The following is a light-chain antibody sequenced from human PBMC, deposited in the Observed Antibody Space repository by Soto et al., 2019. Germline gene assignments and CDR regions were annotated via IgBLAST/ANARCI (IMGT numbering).Light chain of an antibody. CDR1: QSLLYDDGNTY. CDR2: RVS. CDR3: MQGTHWPST. Sequence: DVVMTQSPVSLPVTLGQPASISCRSSQSLLYDDGNTYLNWFLQRPGQSPRRLIYRVSNRASGVPDRFSGSGSGTNFTQKIGSVEAEDVGVYYCMQGTHWPSTCGQGTKVEAK. J-gene: IGKJ1*01. V-gene: IGKV2-30*01.